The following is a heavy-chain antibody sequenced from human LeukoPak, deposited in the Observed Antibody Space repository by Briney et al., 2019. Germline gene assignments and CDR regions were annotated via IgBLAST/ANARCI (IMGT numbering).Heavy chain of an antibody. J-gene: IGHJ4*02. CDR3: AREYYDSSGYYSYYFDY. CDR2: ISPNSGGT. V-gene: IGHV1-2*02. Sequence: EASVKVSCKASGYTFTGYYMHWVRQAPGQGLEWMGWISPNSGGTNYAQNFQGRVTMTRDTSISTAYMELSRLRSDDTAVYYCAREYYDSSGYYSYYFDYWGQGTLVTVSP. CDR1: GYTFTGYY. D-gene: IGHD3-22*01.